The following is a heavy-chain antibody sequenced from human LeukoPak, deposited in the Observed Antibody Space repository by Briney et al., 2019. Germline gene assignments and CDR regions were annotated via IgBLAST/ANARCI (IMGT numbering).Heavy chain of an antibody. V-gene: IGHV3-23*01. Sequence: GGSLRLSCAASGFSISNYAMSCVRQAPGKGLEWGSSISDSGAATYYADSVKGRFTISRDNSKNTLYLQLNSLGAEDTAVYYCAKIAPWGAVTTTDGFDYWGQGTLVTVSS. CDR3: AKIAPWGAVTTTDGFDY. J-gene: IGHJ4*02. D-gene: IGHD4-17*01. CDR1: GFSISNYA. CDR2: ISDSGAAT.